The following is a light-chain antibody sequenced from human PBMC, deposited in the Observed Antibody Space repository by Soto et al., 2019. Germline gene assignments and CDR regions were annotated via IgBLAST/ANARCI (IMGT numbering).Light chain of an antibody. CDR2: DAS. Sequence: EIVLTQSPATLSLSPGERATLSCRASQSVSSYLSWYQQKHGQAPRLLIYDASTRATGITARFSGSGSGTDFTLTISSLEPEDFEVYYCQHRRNWPPYTFGQGTKLEIK. CDR1: QSVSSY. V-gene: IGKV3-11*01. J-gene: IGKJ2*01. CDR3: QHRRNWPPYT.